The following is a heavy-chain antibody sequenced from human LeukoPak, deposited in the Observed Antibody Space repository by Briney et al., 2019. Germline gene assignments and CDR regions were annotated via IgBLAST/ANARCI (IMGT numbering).Heavy chain of an antibody. D-gene: IGHD3-10*01. CDR3: ARRVRGRDNRYFDL. J-gene: IGHJ2*01. V-gene: IGHV4-39*01. Sequence: PSETLSLTCTVSGGSISSSSYYWGWIRQSPGKGLEWIGGVYYSGSTYYNPSLESRVTISADTSKNQFSLKLTSVTAADTAVFYCARRVRGRDNRYFDLWGRGTLVTDSS. CDR1: GGSISSSSYY. CDR2: VYYSGST.